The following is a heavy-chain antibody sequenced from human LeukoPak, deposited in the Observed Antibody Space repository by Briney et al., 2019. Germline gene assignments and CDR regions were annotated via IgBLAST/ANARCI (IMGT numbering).Heavy chain of an antibody. CDR1: GYTFTSYY. D-gene: IGHD4-17*01. CDR2: INPSGGST. Sequence: ASVTVSFTASGYTFTSYYMHWVRQAPGQGLEWMGIINPSGGSTSYAQKFQGRVTMTRDTSTSTVYMELSSLRSEDTAVYYCARVYGDSDAFDIWGQGTMVTVSS. J-gene: IGHJ3*02. CDR3: ARVYGDSDAFDI. V-gene: IGHV1-46*01.